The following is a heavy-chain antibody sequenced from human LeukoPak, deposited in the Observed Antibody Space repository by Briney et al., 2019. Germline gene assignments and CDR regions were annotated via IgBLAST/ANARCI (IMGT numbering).Heavy chain of an antibody. J-gene: IGHJ4*02. V-gene: IGHV3-53*01. CDR1: GFTVSSNY. Sequence: GGSLRLSCAASGFTVSSNYMSWVRQAPGKGLEWVSVIYSGGSTYYADSVKGRFTISRDNAKNSLYLQMNSLRAEDTAVYYCARTVVLRYFDPFDYWGQGTLVTVSS. CDR3: ARTVVLRYFDPFDY. CDR2: IYSGGST. D-gene: IGHD3-9*01.